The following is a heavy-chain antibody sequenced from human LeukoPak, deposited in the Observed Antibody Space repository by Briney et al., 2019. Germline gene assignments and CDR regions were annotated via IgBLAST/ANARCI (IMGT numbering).Heavy chain of an antibody. D-gene: IGHD3-22*01. CDR2: IYPGDSDT. J-gene: IGHJ3*02. CDR1: GYSFTSYW. Sequence: GESLKISCKGSGYSFTSYWIGWVRQMPGKGLEWMGIIYPGDSDTRYSPSFQGQVTISADKSISTAYLQWSSLKASDTAMYYCARQIYYDSSPDAFDIWGQGTMVTVSS. V-gene: IGHV5-51*01. CDR3: ARQIYYDSSPDAFDI.